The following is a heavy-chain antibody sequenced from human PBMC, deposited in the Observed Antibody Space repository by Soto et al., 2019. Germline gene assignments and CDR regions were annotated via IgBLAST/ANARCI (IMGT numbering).Heavy chain of an antibody. J-gene: IGHJ6*01. CDR2: INHSGST. CDR1: GGSFSGYY. V-gene: IGHV4-34*01. CDR3: ARALLLVRGVIPYYYYGMDV. D-gene: IGHD3-10*01. Sequence: QVQLQQWGAGLLKPSETLSLTCAVYGGSFSGYYWSWIRQPPGKGLEWIGEINHSGSTNYNPSLKSRVTISVDTSKNQFSLKLSSVTAAATAVYYCARALLLVRGVIPYYYYGMDVW.